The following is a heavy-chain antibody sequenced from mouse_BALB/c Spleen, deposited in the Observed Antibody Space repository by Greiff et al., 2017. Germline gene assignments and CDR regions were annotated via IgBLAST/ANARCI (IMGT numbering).Heavy chain of an antibody. CDR1: GYAFTNYW. Sequence: VQRVESGAELVRPGTSVKISCKASGYAFTNYWLGWVKQRPGHGLEWIGDIYPGSGNTYYNEKFKGKATLTADKSSSTAYMQLSSLTSEDSAVYFCARGGRGNLYYFDYWGQGTTLTVSS. D-gene: IGHD3-3*01. CDR3: ARGGRGNLYYFDY. CDR2: IYPGSGNT. V-gene: IGHV1-63*01. J-gene: IGHJ2*01.